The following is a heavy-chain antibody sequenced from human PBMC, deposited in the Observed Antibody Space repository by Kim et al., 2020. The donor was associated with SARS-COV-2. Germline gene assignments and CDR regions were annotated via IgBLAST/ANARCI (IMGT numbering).Heavy chain of an antibody. J-gene: IGHJ4*02. D-gene: IGHD3-10*01. CDR3: ARGILWFGDLLFGAFDY. V-gene: IGHV6-1*01. Sequence: SEKSRITIHPDTSKNQFSLQLNSVTPEDTAVYYCARGILWFGDLLFGAFDYWGQGTLVTVSS.